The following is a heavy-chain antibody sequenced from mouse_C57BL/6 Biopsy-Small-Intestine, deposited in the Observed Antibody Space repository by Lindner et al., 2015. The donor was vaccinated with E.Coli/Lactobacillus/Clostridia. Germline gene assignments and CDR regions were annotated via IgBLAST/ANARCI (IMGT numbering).Heavy chain of an antibody. Sequence: VQLQESGAELAGPGASVKMSCKASGYTFTSYTMHWVKQRPGQGLEWIGYINPSGDYTNYNQKFRDKATLTADKSSSTAYMQLSSLTSEDSAVYYCARCGNYVHCAMDYWGQGTSVTVSS. V-gene: IGHV1-4*01. D-gene: IGHD2-1*01. CDR3: ARCGNYVHCAMDY. CDR1: GYTFTSYT. J-gene: IGHJ4*01. CDR2: INPSGDYT.